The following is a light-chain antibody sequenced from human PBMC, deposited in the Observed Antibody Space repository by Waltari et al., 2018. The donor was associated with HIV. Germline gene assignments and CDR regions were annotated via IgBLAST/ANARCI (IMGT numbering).Light chain of an antibody. V-gene: IGKV3-11*01. Sequence: EIVLTQSPATLSLSPGERPTPSCRASQSVSSDLAWYQQKPGQAPRLLIYDVDKRATGIPARFSGSGSGTDFTLTISSLQPEDFAVYYCQQRSNWPPLATFGPGTKVDIK. CDR3: QQRSNWPPLAT. CDR1: QSVSSD. J-gene: IGKJ3*01. CDR2: DVD.